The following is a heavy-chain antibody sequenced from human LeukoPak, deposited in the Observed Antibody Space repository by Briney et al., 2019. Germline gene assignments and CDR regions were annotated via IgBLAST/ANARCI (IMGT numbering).Heavy chain of an antibody. Sequence: SETLSLTCAVYGGSFSGYYWSWIRQPPGKGLEWIGSIYYSGSTYYNPSLKSRVTISVDTSKNQFSLKLSSVTAADTAVYYCASRNFGVXTDXXQGTXVTVSS. J-gene: IGHJ4*02. CDR1: GGSFSGYY. CDR3: ASRNFGVXTD. V-gene: IGHV4-34*01. CDR2: IYYSGST. D-gene: IGHD3-3*01.